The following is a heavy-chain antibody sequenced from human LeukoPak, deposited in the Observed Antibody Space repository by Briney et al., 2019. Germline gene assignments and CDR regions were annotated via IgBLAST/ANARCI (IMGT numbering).Heavy chain of an antibody. CDR1: GFTFSSYW. CDR3: AKVQGSSGYDY. D-gene: IGHD3-22*01. J-gene: IGHJ4*02. V-gene: IGHV3-7*01. CDR2: IKPDGTEK. Sequence: GGSLRLSCVDSGFTFSSYWMTWVRQTPGKGLEWVANIKPDGTEKYYVGSVRGRFTISRDNAKNSLYLQMNSLRVEDTAVYYCAKVQGSSGYDYWGQGTLVTVSS.